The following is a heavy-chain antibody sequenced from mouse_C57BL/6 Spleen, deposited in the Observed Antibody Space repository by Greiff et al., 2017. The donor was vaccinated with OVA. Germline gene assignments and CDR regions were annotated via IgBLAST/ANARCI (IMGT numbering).Heavy chain of an antibody. CDR3: ASLYYGNYVGYFDV. D-gene: IGHD2-1*01. V-gene: IGHV1-19*01. CDR2: INPYNGGT. Sequence: EVKLEESGPVLVKPGASVKMSCKASGYTFTDYYMNWVKQSHGKSLEWIGVINPYNGGTSYNQKFKGKATLTVDKSSSTAYMELNSLTSEDSAIYYCASLYYGNYVGYFDVWGTGTTVTVSS. CDR1: GYTFTDYY. J-gene: IGHJ1*03.